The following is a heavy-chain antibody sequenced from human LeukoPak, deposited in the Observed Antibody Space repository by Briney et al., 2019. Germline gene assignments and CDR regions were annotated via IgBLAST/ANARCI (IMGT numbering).Heavy chain of an antibody. CDR2: IESKTDGGTT. V-gene: IGHV3-15*04. D-gene: IGHD1-26*01. CDR3: TMDDVGLAPDY. CDR1: GFTFTDAW. Sequence: GGSPRLSCAASGFTFTDAWMSWVRQAPGKGLEWVGRIESKTDGGTTYYAAPVKGRFTISRDDSKNTLYLQMNSLKTEDTAVYFCTMDDVGLAPDYWGQGTLVTVSS. J-gene: IGHJ4*02.